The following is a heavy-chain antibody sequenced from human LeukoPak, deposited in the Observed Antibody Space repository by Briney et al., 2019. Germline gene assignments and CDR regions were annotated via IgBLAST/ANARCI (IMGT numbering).Heavy chain of an antibody. J-gene: IGHJ4*02. Sequence: PGGSLRLSCAASGFTFSSYGMHWVRQAPGKGLEWVAVISYDGSNKYYADSVKGRFTISRDNSKNTLYLQMNSLRAEDTAVYYCAKGDSSPGDYFDYWGQGTLVTVSS. CDR1: GFTFSSYG. V-gene: IGHV3-30*18. CDR3: AKGDSSPGDYFDY. CDR2: ISYDGSNK. D-gene: IGHD2-2*01.